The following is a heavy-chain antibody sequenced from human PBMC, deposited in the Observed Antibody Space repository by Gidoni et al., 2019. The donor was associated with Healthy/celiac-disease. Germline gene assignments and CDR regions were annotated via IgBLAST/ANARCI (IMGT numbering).Heavy chain of an antibody. V-gene: IGHV4-61*01. D-gene: IGHD4-17*01. J-gene: IGHJ4*02. Sequence: QVQLQESGPGLVTPSETLSLTCTVSGGSVSSGSYYWCWIRQPPGKGLEWIGYIYYSGSTNYNPSLKSRVTISVDTSKNQFSLKLSSVTAADTAVYYCARLTTVVTPARYFDYWGQGTLVTVSS. CDR3: ARLTTVVTPARYFDY. CDR2: IYYSGST. CDR1: GGSVSSGSYY.